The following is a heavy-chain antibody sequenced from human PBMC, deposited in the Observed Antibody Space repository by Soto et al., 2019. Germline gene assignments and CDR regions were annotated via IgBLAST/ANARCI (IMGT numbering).Heavy chain of an antibody. D-gene: IGHD2-2*01. CDR2: INHSGST. CDR3: ARESVVVVPAANRVLPFDP. V-gene: IGHV4-34*01. J-gene: IGHJ5*02. Sequence: SETLSLTCAVYGGSFSGYYWSWIRQPPGKGLEWIGEINHSGSTNYNPSLKSRVTISVDTSKNQFSLRLSSVTAADTAVYYCARESVVVVPAANRVLPFDPWGQGTLVTVSS. CDR1: GGSFSGYY.